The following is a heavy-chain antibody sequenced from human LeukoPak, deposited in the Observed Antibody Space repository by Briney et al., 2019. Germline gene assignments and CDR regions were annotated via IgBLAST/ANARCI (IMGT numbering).Heavy chain of an antibody. CDR1: VYTFSSYA. CDR3: AKDRGYSSHNWFDP. D-gene: IGHD6-13*01. V-gene: IGHV3-23*01. J-gene: IGHJ5*02. Sequence: PGGSLRLSCAASVYTFSSYAMSGVRQAPGKALEGVSAISGSGGSTYYADSVKARLTISRDNSKNTLYLQMNSLRAQDTAVYYCAKDRGYSSHNWFDPWGQGTLVTVSS. CDR2: ISGSGGST.